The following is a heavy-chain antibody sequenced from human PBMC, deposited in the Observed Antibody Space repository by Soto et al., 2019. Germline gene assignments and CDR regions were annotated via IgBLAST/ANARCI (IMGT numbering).Heavy chain of an antibody. V-gene: IGHV3-23*01. J-gene: IGHJ4*02. CDR2: ITDNGGRT. CDR1: GFTFSSDA. CDR3: AKDPFGVGPAFDY. D-gene: IGHD3-16*01. Sequence: GGSLRLSCAASGFTFSSDAMSWVRQAPGKGLEWVSTITDNGGRTYYADSVKGRFTISRDNSKNTLSLQMNSLTVEDTAVYYCAKDPFGVGPAFDYWGQGTLVTVSS.